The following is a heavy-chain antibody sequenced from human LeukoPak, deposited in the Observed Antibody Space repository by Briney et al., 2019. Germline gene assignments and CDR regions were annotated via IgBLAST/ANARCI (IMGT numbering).Heavy chain of an antibody. V-gene: IGHV4-31*03. Sequence: SQTLSLTCTVSGGSISSGGYYWSWIRQHPGKGLEWIGYIYYSGSTYYNPSLKSRVTISVDTSKNQFSLKLSSVTAADTAVYYCARGLRTPATYDFWSGYYYNWFDPWDQGTLVTVSS. CDR3: ARGLRTPATYDFWSGYYYNWFDP. D-gene: IGHD3-3*01. J-gene: IGHJ5*02. CDR2: IYYSGST. CDR1: GGSISSGGYY.